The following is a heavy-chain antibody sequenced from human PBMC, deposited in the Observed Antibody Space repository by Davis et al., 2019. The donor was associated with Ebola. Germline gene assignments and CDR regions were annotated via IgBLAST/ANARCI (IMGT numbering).Heavy chain of an antibody. V-gene: IGHV5-51*01. CDR1: GYSFTNYW. J-gene: IGHJ6*02. CDR3: ARFHGDSGYYGMDV. D-gene: IGHD4-17*01. CDR2: IHPGDPDT. Sequence: GESLKIFCKGSGYSFTNYWIGWVRQMPGKGLEWMGIIHPGDPDTRHSPSFQGQVTFPADKSISTAYLQWSSRKASDTAMYYCARFHGDSGYYGMDVWGQGTTVTVSS.